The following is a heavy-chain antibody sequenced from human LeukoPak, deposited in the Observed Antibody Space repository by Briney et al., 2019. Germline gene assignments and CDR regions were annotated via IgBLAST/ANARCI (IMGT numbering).Heavy chain of an antibody. V-gene: IGHV1-46*01. CDR2: INPSGGST. Sequence: ASVKVSCKASGYTFTSYYMHWVRQAPGQGLEWMGIINPSGGSTSYAQKLQGRVTMTRDTSTSTVYMELSSLRSDDTAVYYCAREWIAVAGTDYYYYYGMDVWGQGTTVTVSS. D-gene: IGHD6-19*01. CDR3: AREWIAVAGTDYYYYYGMDV. J-gene: IGHJ6*02. CDR1: GYTFTSYY.